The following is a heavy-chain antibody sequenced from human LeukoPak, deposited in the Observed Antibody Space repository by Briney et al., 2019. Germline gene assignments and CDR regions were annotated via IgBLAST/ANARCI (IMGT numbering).Heavy chain of an antibody. CDR1: GFTVSSNY. D-gene: IGHD5-18*01. V-gene: IGHV3-53*01. J-gene: IGHJ4*02. Sequence: GRSLRLSCAASGFTVSSNYMSWVRQAPGKGLEWVSVIYSGGSTYYADSVKGRFTISRDNSKNTLYLQMNSLRAEDTAVYYCARVRLGYSFDYWGQGTLVTVSS. CDR2: IYSGGST. CDR3: ARVRLGYSFDY.